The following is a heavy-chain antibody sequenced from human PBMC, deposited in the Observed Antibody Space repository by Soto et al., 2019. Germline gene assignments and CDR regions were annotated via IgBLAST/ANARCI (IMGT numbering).Heavy chain of an antibody. V-gene: IGHV4-59*01. J-gene: IGHJ6*02. CDR3: ARDKAYYDFWSGTYYYGMDV. CDR1: GRSIRSYY. Sequence: SDTLSLTCTVYGRSIRSYYWSWIRQPPGKGLEWIGYIYYSGSTNYNPSLKSRVTISVDTSKNQFSLKLSSVTAADTAVYYCARDKAYYDFWSGTYYYGMDVWGQGTTVT. CDR2: IYYSGST. D-gene: IGHD3-3*01.